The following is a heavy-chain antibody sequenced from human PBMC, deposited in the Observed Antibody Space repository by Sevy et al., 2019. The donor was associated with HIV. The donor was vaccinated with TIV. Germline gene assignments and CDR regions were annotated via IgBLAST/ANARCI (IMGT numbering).Heavy chain of an antibody. V-gene: IGHV1-24*01. J-gene: IGHJ4*02. CDR2: FVPEDGEI. CDR1: GYTLSEVS. CDR3: VIGDTPRLTGSGTRLKDQSLNYFHF. D-gene: IGHD2-2*01. Sequence: ASVKVSCKVPGYTLSEVSMHWVRQAPGKGLEWIGGFVPEDGEIVYAQNFQGRVTVAEDTLTDTAYLEVTNLRSEDTATYFCVIGDTPRLTGSGTRLKDQSLNYFHFWGQGTLVTVSS.